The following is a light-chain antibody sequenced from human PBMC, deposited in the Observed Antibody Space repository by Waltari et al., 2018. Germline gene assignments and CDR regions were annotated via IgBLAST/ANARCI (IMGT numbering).Light chain of an antibody. CDR1: QNINSRF. CDR2: IIS. J-gene: IGKJ2*01. CDR3: QQYGTSPYT. Sequence: EIVLTQSPGTLSLSPGERVTLSCRASQNINSRFLAWYQQKPGQAPRLLMYIISSRATGIPDRFSGSGSGTDFTLTISRLEPEDFAVYYCQQYGTSPYTFGQGTKLE. V-gene: IGKV3-20*01.